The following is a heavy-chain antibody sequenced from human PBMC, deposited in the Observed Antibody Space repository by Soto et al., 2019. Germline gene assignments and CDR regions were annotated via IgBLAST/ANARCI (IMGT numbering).Heavy chain of an antibody. Sequence: PGESLKISCKGSGYSFTSYCIVWVRQTPGKGLEWMGIIYPGDSDTRYSPSFQGQVNISADKSISTAYLQWSSLKASDTAMYYCARLQYYDILTGYDYYCYGMDVWGQGTTVTVSS. CDR3: ARLQYYDILTGYDYYCYGMDV. CDR2: IYPGDSDT. V-gene: IGHV5-51*01. J-gene: IGHJ6*02. D-gene: IGHD3-9*01. CDR1: GYSFTSYC.